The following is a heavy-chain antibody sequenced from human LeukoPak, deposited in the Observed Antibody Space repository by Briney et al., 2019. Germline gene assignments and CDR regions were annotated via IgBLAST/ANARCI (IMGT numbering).Heavy chain of an antibody. J-gene: IGHJ4*02. V-gene: IGHV4-34*01. CDR2: INHSGST. CDR3: ARGPPLTYDGSGYYFFDY. D-gene: IGHD3-22*01. Sequence: PSETLSLTCAVYGGSFSGYFWTWIRQPPGKGLEWIGEINHSGSTNYNPSLKSRVTISVDTSKNHFSLKLSSVTAADTAVYYCARGPPLTYDGSGYYFFDYWGRGAWSPSPQ. CDR1: GGSFSGYF.